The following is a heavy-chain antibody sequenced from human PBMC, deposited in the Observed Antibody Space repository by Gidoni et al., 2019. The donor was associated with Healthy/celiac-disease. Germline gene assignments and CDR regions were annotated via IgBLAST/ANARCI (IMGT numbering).Heavy chain of an antibody. CDR1: GGSFSGYY. CDR2: INHSGST. CDR3: ARDPHRYSYGRGNYYYYMDV. D-gene: IGHD5-18*01. V-gene: IGHV4-34*01. J-gene: IGHJ6*03. Sequence: QVQLQQWGAGLLKPSETLSLTCAVYGGSFSGYYWSWIRQPPGKGLEWIGEINHSGSTNYNPSLKSRVTISVDTSKNQFSLKLSSVTAADTAVYYCARDPHRYSYGRGNYYYYMDVWGKGTTVTVSS.